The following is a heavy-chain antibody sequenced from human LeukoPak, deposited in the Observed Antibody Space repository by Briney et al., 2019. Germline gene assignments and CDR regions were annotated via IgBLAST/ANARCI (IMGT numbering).Heavy chain of an antibody. Sequence: GASVKVSCKASGGTFSSYAISWVRQAPGQGLEWMGGIIPIFGTANYAQKFQGRVTITADESTSTAYMELSSLRSEDTAVYYCASWRDYSGYDSEWFDPWGQGTLVTVSS. CDR3: ASWRDYSGYDSEWFDP. CDR2: IIPIFGTA. V-gene: IGHV1-69*13. D-gene: IGHD5-12*01. CDR1: GGTFSSYA. J-gene: IGHJ5*02.